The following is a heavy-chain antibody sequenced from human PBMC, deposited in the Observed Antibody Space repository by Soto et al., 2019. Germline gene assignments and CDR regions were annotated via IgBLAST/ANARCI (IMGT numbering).Heavy chain of an antibody. D-gene: IGHD3-10*01. CDR2: SYYTGST. J-gene: IGHJ4*02. Sequence: SETLSLTCTVSGGSIINYYWYWIRQPPGKGLEWIGDSYYTGSTNYNPSLKSRLTISVDTSKNQFSLKLSSVTAADTAVYYCARGGGAEYYWGQGTLVTVSS. CDR3: ARGGGAEYY. V-gene: IGHV4-59*01. CDR1: GGSIINYY.